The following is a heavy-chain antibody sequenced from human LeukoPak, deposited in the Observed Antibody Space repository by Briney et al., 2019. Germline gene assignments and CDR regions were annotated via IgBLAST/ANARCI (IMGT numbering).Heavy chain of an antibody. CDR1: GFTFSSYA. V-gene: IGHV3-30*04. CDR2: ISYDGSNK. J-gene: IGHJ4*02. CDR3: ARDPYYDSSGYSAFDY. Sequence: PGGSLRLSCAASGFTFSSYAMHWVRQAPGKGLEWVAVISYDGSNKYYADSVKGRFTISRDNSKNTLYLQMNSLRAEDTAVYYCARDPYYDSSGYSAFDYWGQGTLVTVSS. D-gene: IGHD3-22*01.